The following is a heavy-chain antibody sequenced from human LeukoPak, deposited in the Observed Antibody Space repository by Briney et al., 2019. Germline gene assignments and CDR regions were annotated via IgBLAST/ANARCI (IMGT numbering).Heavy chain of an antibody. CDR1: GFTVSSNY. CDR2: IYSGGST. CDR3: AKHRENYYDSSGGIEYFQH. J-gene: IGHJ1*01. V-gene: IGHV3-66*01. Sequence: GGSLRLSCAASGFTVSSNYMSWVRQAPGKGLEWVSVIYSGGSTYYADSVKGRFTISRDNSKNTLYLQMNSLRAEDTAVYYCAKHRENYYDSSGGIEYFQHWGQGTLVTVSS. D-gene: IGHD3-22*01.